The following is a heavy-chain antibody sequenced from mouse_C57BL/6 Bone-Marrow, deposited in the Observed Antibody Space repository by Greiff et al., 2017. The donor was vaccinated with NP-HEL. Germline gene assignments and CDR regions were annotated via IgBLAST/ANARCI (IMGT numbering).Heavy chain of an antibody. CDR3: ASELYDYDADAMDY. Sequence: QVQLQQPGAELVKPGASVKMSCKASGYTFTSYWITWVKQRPGQGLEWIGDIYPGSGSTNYNEKFKSKATLTVDTSSSTAYMQLSSLTSEDSAVYYGASELYDYDADAMDYWGQGTSVTVSS. CDR1: GYTFTSYW. CDR2: IYPGSGST. J-gene: IGHJ4*01. V-gene: IGHV1-55*01. D-gene: IGHD2-4*01.